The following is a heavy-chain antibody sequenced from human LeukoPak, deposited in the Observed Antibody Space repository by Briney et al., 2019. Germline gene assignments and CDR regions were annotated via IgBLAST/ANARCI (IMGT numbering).Heavy chain of an antibody. V-gene: IGHV3-64*01. CDR3: ARVAIPYYYYYYMDV. J-gene: IGHJ6*03. CDR1: GFTFSSYA. Sequence: GGSLRLSCAASGFTFSSYAMHWVRQAPGKGLEYVSAISSNGGSTYYANSVKGRFTIPRDNSKNTLYLQMGSLRAEDMAVYYCARVAIPYYYYYYMDVWGKGTTVTVSS. D-gene: IGHD2-21*01. CDR2: ISSNGGST.